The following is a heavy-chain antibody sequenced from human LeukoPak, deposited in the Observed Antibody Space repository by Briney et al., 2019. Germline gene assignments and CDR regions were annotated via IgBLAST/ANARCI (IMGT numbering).Heavy chain of an antibody. CDR3: ARDRGYSNYFGDY. J-gene: IGHJ4*02. D-gene: IGHD4-11*01. Sequence: GGSLRLSCAASGFTFNSYSMNWVRQAPGKGLEWVSYISSSSSTIYYADSVKGRFTISRDNAKNSLYLQMNSLRAEDTAVYYCARDRGYSNYFGDYWGQGTLVTVSS. V-gene: IGHV3-48*01. CDR2: ISSSSSTI. CDR1: GFTFNSYS.